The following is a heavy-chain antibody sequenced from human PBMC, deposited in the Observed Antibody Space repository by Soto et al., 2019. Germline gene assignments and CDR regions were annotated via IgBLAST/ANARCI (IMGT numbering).Heavy chain of an antibody. J-gene: IGHJ4*02. D-gene: IGHD6-19*01. CDR3: ARDGGHWIAVAGTSGSLGY. CDR2: ISYDGSNK. CDR1: GFTFSSYA. V-gene: IGHV3-30-3*01. Sequence: QVQLVESGGVEVQPGRSLRLSCAASGFTFSSYAMHWVRQAPGKGLEWVAVISYDGSNKYYADYVKGRFTISRDNSKTTLYLKMNSLRAEDTAVYYCARDGGHWIAVAGTSGSLGYWGQGTLVTVSS.